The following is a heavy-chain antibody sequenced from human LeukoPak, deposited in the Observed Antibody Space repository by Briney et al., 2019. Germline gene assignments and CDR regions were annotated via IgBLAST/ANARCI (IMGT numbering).Heavy chain of an antibody. D-gene: IGHD3-10*01. CDR1: GYTFTRYA. Sequence: ASVKVSCKASGYTFTRYAISWVRQAPGQGLEWMGWISGYNGYTKNAQKFQGRVTMTRDTSISTAYMELSRLRSDDTAVYYCARNYYYGSGSPIWSDYWGQGTLVTVSS. CDR2: ISGYNGYT. CDR3: ARNYYYGSGSPIWSDY. J-gene: IGHJ4*02. V-gene: IGHV1-18*01.